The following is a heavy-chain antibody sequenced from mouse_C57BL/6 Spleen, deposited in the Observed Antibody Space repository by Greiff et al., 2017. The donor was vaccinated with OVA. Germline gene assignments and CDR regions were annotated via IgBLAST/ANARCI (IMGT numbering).Heavy chain of an antibody. CDR2: INPSNGGT. CDR3: TAQATIYYAMDY. V-gene: IGHV1-53*01. D-gene: IGHD3-2*02. CDR1: GYTFTSYW. J-gene: IGHJ4*01. Sequence: VQLQQPGPELVKPGASVKLSCKASGYTFTSYWMHWVKQRPGQGLEWIGNINPSNGGTNYNEKFKSKATLTVDKSSSTAYMQLSSLTSEDSAVYYCTAQATIYYAMDYWGQGTSVTVSS.